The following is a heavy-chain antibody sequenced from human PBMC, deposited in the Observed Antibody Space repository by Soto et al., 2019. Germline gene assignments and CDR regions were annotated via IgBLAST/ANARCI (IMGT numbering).Heavy chain of an antibody. CDR1: GLPFSSYG. D-gene: IGHD6-19*01. V-gene: IGHV3-30*18. CDR3: AKDLSSGWSPYYYYYYGMDV. J-gene: IGHJ6*02. Sequence: GGSLRLSCAASGLPFSSYGMHWVRQAPGKGLEWVAVISYDGSNKYYADSVKGRFTISRDNSKNTLYLQMNSLRAEDTAVYYCAKDLSSGWSPYYYYYYGMDVWGQGTTVTVSS. CDR2: ISYDGSNK.